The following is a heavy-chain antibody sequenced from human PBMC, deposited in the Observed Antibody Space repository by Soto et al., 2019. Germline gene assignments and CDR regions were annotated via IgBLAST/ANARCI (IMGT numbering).Heavy chain of an antibody. CDR3: ARVPRGAWYSQSLY. CDR2: ISAYNGNT. J-gene: IGHJ4*02. Sequence: QVQLVQSGAEVKKPGASVKVSCKASGYTFTSYGISWVRHAPGQGLEWMGWISAYNGNTNIAPKLQGRVTMTTDTSTSTAYMELRSLRSDDTAVYYCARVPRGAWYSQSLYWGQGSLVTVSS. V-gene: IGHV1-18*04. D-gene: IGHD6-13*01. CDR1: GYTFTSYG.